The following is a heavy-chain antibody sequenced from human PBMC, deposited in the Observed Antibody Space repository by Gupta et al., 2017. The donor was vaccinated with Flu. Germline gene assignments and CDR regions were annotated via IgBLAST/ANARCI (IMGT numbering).Heavy chain of an antibody. Sequence: QAPGKGPEWVAFIRTRTYGGTAEYAASVRGRFTISRDESINIAYLQMHSLITDDTAGYFCARAVRVIGDAFDMWGQGTMVTVSS. CDR2: IRTRTYGGTA. D-gene: IGHD3-10*01. CDR3: ARAVRVIGDAFDM. V-gene: IGHV3-49*02. J-gene: IGHJ3*02.